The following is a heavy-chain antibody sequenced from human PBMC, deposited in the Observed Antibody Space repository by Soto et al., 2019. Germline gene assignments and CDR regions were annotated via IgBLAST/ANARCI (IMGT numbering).Heavy chain of an antibody. CDR2: IYSGGST. CDR1: GFTVSSNY. V-gene: IGHV3-53*01. CDR3: ARTRALTTSYYYGMDV. Sequence: GGSLRLSCAASGFTVSSNYMSWVRQAPGKGLEWVSVIYSGGSTYYADSVKSRFTISRDNSKNTLYLQMNSLRAEDTAVYYCARTRALTTSYYYGMDVWGQGTTVTVSS. D-gene: IGHD4-4*01. J-gene: IGHJ6*02.